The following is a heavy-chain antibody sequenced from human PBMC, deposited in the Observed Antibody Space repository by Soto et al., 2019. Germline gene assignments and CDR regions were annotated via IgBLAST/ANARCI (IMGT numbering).Heavy chain of an antibody. CDR1: GYTFTTYD. V-gene: IGHV1-8*02. Sequence: EASVKVSCKASGYTFTTYDINWVRQATGQGLEWMGWLNLRSGNRGYAQNFQGRISMTRDTSTSTAYMELSSLRSEDTAIYYCARVNGDIDYWGQGTLVTVSS. J-gene: IGHJ4*02. D-gene: IGHD4-17*01. CDR2: LNLRSGNR. CDR3: ARVNGDIDY.